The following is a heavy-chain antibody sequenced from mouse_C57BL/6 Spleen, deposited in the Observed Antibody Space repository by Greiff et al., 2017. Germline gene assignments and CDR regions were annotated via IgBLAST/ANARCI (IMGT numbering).Heavy chain of an antibody. D-gene: IGHD1-1*01. V-gene: IGHV1-55*01. Sequence: QVQLQQPGAELVKPGASVKMSCKASGYTFTSYWITWVKQRPGQGLEWIGDIYPGSGSTNYTEKFKSKATLTVDTSSSTAYMQLSSLTSEDSSVYYCARSGSYYYGRYYFDGRGQGTTLAVAT. CDR2: IYPGSGST. CDR3: ARSGSYYYGRYYFDG. CDR1: GYTFTSYW. J-gene: IGHJ2*01.